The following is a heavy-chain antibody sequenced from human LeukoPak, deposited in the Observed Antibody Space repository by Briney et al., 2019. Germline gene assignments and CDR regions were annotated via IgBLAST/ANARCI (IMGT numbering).Heavy chain of an antibody. CDR3: VSGNDPDYVWGTYRLDAFDI. V-gene: IGHV3-21*01. CDR1: GFTFTNSW. CDR2: ISSSGTYI. Sequence: GGSLRLSCAASGFTFTNSWMAWVRQAPGKGLEWVSSISSSGTYIYYADSVKGRFTISRDNAKNSLFLQMNSLRAEDTAVYYCVSGNDPDYVWGTYRLDAFDIWGEGTMVIVSS. D-gene: IGHD3-16*02. J-gene: IGHJ3*02.